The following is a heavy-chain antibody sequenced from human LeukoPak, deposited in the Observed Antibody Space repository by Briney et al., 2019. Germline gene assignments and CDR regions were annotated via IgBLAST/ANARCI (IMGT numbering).Heavy chain of an antibody. J-gene: IGHJ4*02. CDR1: GFTFSSYS. CDR3: AKDPGGVVIINYFDY. Sequence: GGSLRLSCAASGFTFSSYSMNWVRQAPGKGLEWVAFIRYDGSNKYYADSVKGRFTISRDNSKNTLYLQMNSLRAEDTAVYYCAKDPGGVVIINYFDYWGQGTLVTVSS. CDR2: IRYDGSNK. D-gene: IGHD3-3*01. V-gene: IGHV3-30*02.